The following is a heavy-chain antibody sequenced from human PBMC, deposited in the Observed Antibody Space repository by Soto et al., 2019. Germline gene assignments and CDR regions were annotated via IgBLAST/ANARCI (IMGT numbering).Heavy chain of an antibody. CDR3: ASQDGDSYFDY. CDR1: GGSITSSSSY. D-gene: IGHD4-17*01. CDR2: LHYTGST. Sequence: SETLSLTCTVSGGSITSSSSYWGWIRQPPGQALEWIGTLHYTGSTYYNPSFRSRVSLDASKTHFSLKVSSLTASDTAVYYCASQDGDSYFDYWGPGVLVTVSS. V-gene: IGHV4-39*01. J-gene: IGHJ4*01.